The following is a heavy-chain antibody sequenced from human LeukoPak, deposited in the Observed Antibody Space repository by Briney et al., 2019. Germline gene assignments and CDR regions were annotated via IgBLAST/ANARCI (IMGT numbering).Heavy chain of an antibody. J-gene: IGHJ4*02. CDR1: GYTFTSYG. Sequence: ASVKVSCKASGYTFTSYGISWVRQAPGQGLEWMGWISAYNGNTNYAQKLQGRVTMTTDTSTSTAYMELRSLRSDDTAVYYCARDSLDYYDSSGYYEKGNYFDYWGQGTLVTVSS. D-gene: IGHD3-22*01. CDR2: ISAYNGNT. V-gene: IGHV1-18*01. CDR3: ARDSLDYYDSSGYYEKGNYFDY.